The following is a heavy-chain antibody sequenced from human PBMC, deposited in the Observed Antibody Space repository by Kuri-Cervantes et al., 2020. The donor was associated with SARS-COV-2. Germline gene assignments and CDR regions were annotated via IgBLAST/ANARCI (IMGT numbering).Heavy chain of an antibody. Sequence: SVKVSCKASGYTFTDYYIHWVRQAPGQGLEWMGGIIPIFGTANYAQKFQGRVTITADESTSTAYMELSSLRSEDTAVYYCARVKYYDSSGYYGPHYYYYYYMDVWGKGTTVTVSS. D-gene: IGHD3-22*01. V-gene: IGHV1-69*13. CDR1: GYTFTDYY. CDR3: ARVKYYDSSGYYGPHYYYYYYMDV. J-gene: IGHJ6*03. CDR2: IIPIFGTA.